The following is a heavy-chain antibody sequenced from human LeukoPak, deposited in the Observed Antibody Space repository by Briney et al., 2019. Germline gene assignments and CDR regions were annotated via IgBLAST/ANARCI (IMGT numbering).Heavy chain of an antibody. CDR3: AKDSAYYYDSSGYSDY. V-gene: IGHV3-9*01. D-gene: IGHD3-22*01. CDR2: ISWNSGSI. CDR1: GFTFDDYA. Sequence: GGSLRLSCAASGFTFDDYAMHWVRQAPGKGLEWVSGISWNSGSIVYADSVKGRFTISRDNAKNSLYLQMNSLRAEDTALYYCAKDSAYYYDSSGYSDYWGQGTLVTVSS. J-gene: IGHJ4*02.